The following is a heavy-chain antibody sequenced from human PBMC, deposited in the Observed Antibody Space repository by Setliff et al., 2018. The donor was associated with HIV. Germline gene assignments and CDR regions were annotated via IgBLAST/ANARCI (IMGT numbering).Heavy chain of an antibody. J-gene: IGHJ5*01. Sequence: PSETLSLTCTVSGDSVGSYYWSWIRQPAGKGLEWIGRIYTSGITNYNSSLKSRVTMSIDTSKNQFSLNLSSVTAADTAMYYCARDRGYSYLDSWGQGTLVTVSS. CDR1: GDSVGSYY. V-gene: IGHV4-4*07. D-gene: IGHD5-18*01. CDR2: IYTSGIT. CDR3: ARDRGYSYLDS.